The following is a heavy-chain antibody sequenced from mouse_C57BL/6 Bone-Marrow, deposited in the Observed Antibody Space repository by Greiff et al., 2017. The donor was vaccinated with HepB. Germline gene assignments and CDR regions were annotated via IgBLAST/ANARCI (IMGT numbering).Heavy chain of an antibody. V-gene: IGHV6-3*01. CDR1: GFTFSNYW. CDR2: IRLKSDNYAT. CDR3: TRGGGNGSSYAFDY. D-gene: IGHD1-1*01. J-gene: IGHJ2*01. Sequence: EVKLQESGGGLVQPGGSMKLSCVASGFTFSNYWMNWVRQSPEKGLEWVAQIRLKSDNYATHYAESVKGRFTISRDDSKSSVYLQMNNLRAEDTGIYYCTRGGGNGSSYAFDYWGQGTTLTVSS.